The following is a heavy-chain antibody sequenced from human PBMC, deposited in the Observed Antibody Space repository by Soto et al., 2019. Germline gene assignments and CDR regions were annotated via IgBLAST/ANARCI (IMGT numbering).Heavy chain of an antibody. J-gene: IGHJ3*02. D-gene: IGHD3-3*01. CDR2: TYYRSKWYN. CDR1: GDSVSSNSAA. V-gene: IGHV6-1*01. Sequence: PSQTLSLTCALSGDSVSSNSAAWNWIRQSPSRGLEWLGRTYYRSKWYNDYAVSVKSRITINPDTSKNQFSLQLNSVTPEDTAVYYCARDRGYVYWNGYPPYAFDIRARGTMVTVSS. CDR3: ARDRGYVYWNGYPPYAFDI.